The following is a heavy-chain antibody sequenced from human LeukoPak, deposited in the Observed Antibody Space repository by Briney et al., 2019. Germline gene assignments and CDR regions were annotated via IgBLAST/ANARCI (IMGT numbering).Heavy chain of an antibody. D-gene: IGHD4-17*01. CDR1: GFTFSSYW. V-gene: IGHV3-7*01. CDR3: AGAPPRTTVTTNWFDP. Sequence: GGSLRLSCAASGFTFSSYWMSWVRQAPGKGLEWVANIKQDGSEKYYVDSVKGRFTIPRDNAKNSLYLQMNSLRAEDTAVYYCAGAPPRTTVTTNWFDPWGQGTLVTVSS. J-gene: IGHJ5*02. CDR2: IKQDGSEK.